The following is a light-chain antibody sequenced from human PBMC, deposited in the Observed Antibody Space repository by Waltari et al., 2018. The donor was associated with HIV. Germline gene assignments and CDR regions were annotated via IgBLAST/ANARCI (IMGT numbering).Light chain of an antibody. V-gene: IGLV1-44*01. CDR2: ANN. J-gene: IGLJ2*01. Sequence: QSVLTQPPSASGTPGQRVTISCSGIRSNTGSNDVSWYQQFPGTAPKVLMSANNQRPSGVPDRFSASKSGTSASLAISGLHSEDEADYYCATWDDSLNGPLFGGGTKLTVL. CDR3: ATWDDSLNGPL. CDR1: RSNTGSND.